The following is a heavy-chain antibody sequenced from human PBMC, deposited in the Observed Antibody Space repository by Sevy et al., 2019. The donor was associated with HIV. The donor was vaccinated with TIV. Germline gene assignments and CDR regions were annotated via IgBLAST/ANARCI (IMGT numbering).Heavy chain of an antibody. Sequence: GGSLRLSCAASGFTFSDYWMSWVRQAPEKGLEWVANIKQDGSKKYYVDSIKGRFIVSRDNAKKSLYLERSSLRAEDTAVYYCARLKLHYDPYYFDLWDQGTLVTVSS. D-gene: IGHD3-16*01. J-gene: IGHJ4*02. CDR1: GFTFSDYW. CDR2: IKQDGSKK. V-gene: IGHV3-7*01. CDR3: ARLKLHYDPYYFDL.